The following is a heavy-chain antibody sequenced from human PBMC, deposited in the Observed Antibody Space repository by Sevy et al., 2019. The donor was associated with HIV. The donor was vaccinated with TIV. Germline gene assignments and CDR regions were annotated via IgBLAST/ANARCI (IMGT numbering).Heavy chain of an antibody. CDR1: GYAFTNHD. Sequence: ASVKVSCKASGYAFTNHDINWVRQATGQGLEWMGWMNPNSGNTGFAQKFQGRVTMTRNTSISTAYMELSSLTSEDTAVDYWARDRGGVSSSGYPYYFDYWGQGTLVTVSS. D-gene: IGHD3-16*02. CDR2: MNPNSGNT. V-gene: IGHV1-8*01. CDR3: ARDRGGVSSSGYPYYFDY. J-gene: IGHJ4*02.